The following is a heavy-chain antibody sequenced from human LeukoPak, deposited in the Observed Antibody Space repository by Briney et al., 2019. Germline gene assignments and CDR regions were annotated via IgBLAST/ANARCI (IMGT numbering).Heavy chain of an antibody. J-gene: IGHJ4*02. CDR2: IYYSGST. V-gene: IGHV4-59*01. D-gene: IGHD2-21*01. CDR3: ARSCGSDCPFDY. CDR1: GGSISSYY. Sequence: PSETLSLTCTVSGGSISSYYWSWIRQPPGKGLEWIGYIYYSGSTNYNPSLKSRVTISVDTSKSQFSLKLSSVTAADTAVYYCARSCGSDCPFDYWGQGTLVTVSS.